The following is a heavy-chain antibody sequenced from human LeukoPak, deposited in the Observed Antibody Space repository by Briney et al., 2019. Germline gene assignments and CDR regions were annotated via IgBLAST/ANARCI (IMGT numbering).Heavy chain of an antibody. J-gene: IGHJ4*02. CDR3: ARGPIFPHVRSSSGYSFDY. V-gene: IGHV3-13*01. CDR1: GFTFSSYD. CDR2: IGTAGDT. Sequence: GGSLRLSCAASGFTFSSYDMHWVRQATGKGLEWVSAIGTAGDTYYPGSVKGRFTISRENAKNSLYLQMNSLRAEDTAVYYCARGPIFPHVRSSSGYSFDYWGQGTLVTVSS. D-gene: IGHD5-18*01.